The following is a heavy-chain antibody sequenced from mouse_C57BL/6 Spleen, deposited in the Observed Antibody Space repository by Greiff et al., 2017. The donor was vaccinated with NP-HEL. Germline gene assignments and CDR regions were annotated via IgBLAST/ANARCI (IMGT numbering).Heavy chain of an antibody. CDR1: GFNIKNTY. V-gene: IGHV14-3*01. Sequence: EVKLEESVAELVRPGASVKLSCTASGFNIKNTYMHWVKQRPEQGLEWIGRIDPANGNTKYAAKFQGKATITADTSSNTAYLQLSSLTSEDTASYFCASPYYYGSSGFAYWGQGTLVTVSA. CDR2: IDPANGNT. D-gene: IGHD1-1*01. J-gene: IGHJ3*01. CDR3: ASPYYYGSSGFAY.